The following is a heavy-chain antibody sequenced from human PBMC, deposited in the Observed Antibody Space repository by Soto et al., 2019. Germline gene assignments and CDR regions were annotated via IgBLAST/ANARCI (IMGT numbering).Heavy chain of an antibody. CDR1: GFTFSSHG. D-gene: IGHD3-10*01. CDR3: AKDSYCGSGNYYIFHY. Sequence: QVQLVESGGGAVQPGMSLRLSCAASGFTFSSHGMHWVRQVPGKGLEWVAVISSDENEKHSADSVKGRFTISRDNYRNRLYLHLNSLRAEDTAVYSCAKDSYCGSGNYYIFHYWGQGPLVTVSS. V-gene: IGHV3-30*18. CDR2: ISSDENEK. J-gene: IGHJ4*02.